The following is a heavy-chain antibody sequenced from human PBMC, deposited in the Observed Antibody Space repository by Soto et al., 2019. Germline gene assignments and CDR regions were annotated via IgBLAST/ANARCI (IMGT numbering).Heavy chain of an antibody. V-gene: IGHV4-39*02. D-gene: IGHD3-3*02. CDR3: ARLGRHGRAFSY. CDR2: VHHTGVT. Sequence: QLQESGPGRVRPSGTLALTCSVSGGSVSSEYYYWAWIRQAPGKGLEWIGSVHHTGVTDYNPYLKSRVIIDLSSSKNSFSLKMTSVTATDTALYYCARLGRHGRAFSYWGPGTQVTVSS. CDR1: GGSVSSEYYY. J-gene: IGHJ4*02.